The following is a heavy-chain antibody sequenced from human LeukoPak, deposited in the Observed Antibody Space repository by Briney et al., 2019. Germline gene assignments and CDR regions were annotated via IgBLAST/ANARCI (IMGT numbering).Heavy chain of an antibody. CDR3: ARCSGWAFKN. J-gene: IGHJ4*02. Sequence: GGSLRLSCTASGFTFGDYAMTWVRQAPGKGLEWVGNINQDGSEKNYVDSVKGRFTISRDSAKNSLYLQMDSLRAEDTAVYYCARCSGWAFKNWGQGTLVTVSS. CDR1: GFTFGDYA. V-gene: IGHV3-7*01. D-gene: IGHD6-19*01. CDR2: INQDGSEK.